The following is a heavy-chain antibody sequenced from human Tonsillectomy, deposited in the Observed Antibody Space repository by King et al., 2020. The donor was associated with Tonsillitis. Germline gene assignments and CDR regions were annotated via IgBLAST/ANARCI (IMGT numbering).Heavy chain of an antibody. V-gene: IGHV3-33*05. D-gene: IGHD5-24*01. CDR3: ARDRDGYIFDS. CDR2: ISFDGSYK. CDR1: GFTFSSYD. Sequence: VQLVESGGGVVQPGRSLRLSCAASGFTFSSYDMYWVRQAPGKGLEWVAVISFDGSYKYYADSVTGRFTISRDNSKNTLYLQMNSLRAEDTAVYYCARDRDGYIFDSWGQGTLVTVSS. J-gene: IGHJ4*02.